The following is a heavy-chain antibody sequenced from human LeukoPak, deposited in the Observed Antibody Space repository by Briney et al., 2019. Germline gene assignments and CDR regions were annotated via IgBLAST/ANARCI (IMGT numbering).Heavy chain of an antibody. CDR1: GFTFSSNV. CDR2: IPASGGST. V-gene: IGHV3-23*01. D-gene: IGHD6-13*01. Sequence: GGSLRLSCVASGFTFSSNVMIWVRQAPGKGLEWVSSIPASGGSTYYADSVKGRFTISRDNSKNTLYLQMNSLRAEDTAVYYCAIPHGIAAAVVFDPSFDYWGQGTLVTVSS. J-gene: IGHJ4*02. CDR3: AIPHGIAAAVVFDPSFDY.